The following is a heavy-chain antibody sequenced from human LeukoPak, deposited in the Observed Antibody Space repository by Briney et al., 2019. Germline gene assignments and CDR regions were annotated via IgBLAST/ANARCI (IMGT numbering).Heavy chain of an antibody. D-gene: IGHD3-22*01. CDR1: GFTFSSYA. Sequence: GGSLRLSCAASGFTFSSYAMSWVRQAPGKGLEWVSAISGGGGSSTYYADSVKGRFTISRDTSKNTLYLQMNNLRVEDTAIYYCARRGYHDSSGYDYWGQGTPVTVSS. J-gene: IGHJ4*02. CDR2: ISGGGGSST. V-gene: IGHV3-23*01. CDR3: ARRGYHDSSGYDY.